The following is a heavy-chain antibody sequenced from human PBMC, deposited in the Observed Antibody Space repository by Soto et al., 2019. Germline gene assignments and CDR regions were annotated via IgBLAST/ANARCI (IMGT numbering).Heavy chain of an antibody. D-gene: IGHD6-13*01. Sequence: PSQTLSLTCAISGDSVSSNSAAWNWIRQSPSRGLEWLGRTYYRSKWYNDYAVSVKSRITINPDTSKNQFSLQLNSVTPEDTAVYYRARDRRVAAAGTHPYYYYGMDVWGQGTTVTVSS. CDR2: TYYRSKWYN. V-gene: IGHV6-1*01. J-gene: IGHJ6*02. CDR1: GDSVSSNSAA. CDR3: ARDRRVAAAGTHPYYYYGMDV.